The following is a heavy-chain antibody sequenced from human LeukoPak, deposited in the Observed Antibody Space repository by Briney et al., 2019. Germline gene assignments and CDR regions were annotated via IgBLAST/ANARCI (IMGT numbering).Heavy chain of an antibody. CDR2: IYHSGST. CDR1: GGSISSGGYS. CDR3: ARRFLVYGRAFDI. J-gene: IGHJ3*02. D-gene: IGHD4-17*01. V-gene: IGHV4-30-2*01. Sequence: SETLSLTCAVSGGSISSGGYSWSWIRQPPGKGLEWIGYIYHSGSTYYNPSLKSRVTISVDRSKNQFSLKLSSVTAADTAVYYCARRFLVYGRAFDIWGQGTMVTVSS.